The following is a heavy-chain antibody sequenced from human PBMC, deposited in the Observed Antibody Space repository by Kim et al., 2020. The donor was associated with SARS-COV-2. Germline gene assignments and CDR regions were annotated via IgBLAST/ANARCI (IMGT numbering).Heavy chain of an antibody. CDR2: TYYRSKWYN. V-gene: IGHV6-1*01. CDR3: ARERGHDVFWSGYSRRDYFDY. Sequence: SQTLSLTCAISGDSVSSNSAAWNWIRPSPSRGLEWLGRTYYRSKWYNDYAVSVKSRITINPDTSKNQFSLQLNSVTPEDTAVYYCARERGHDVFWSGYSRRDYFDYWGQGTLVTVSS. J-gene: IGHJ4*02. CDR1: GDSVSSNSAA. D-gene: IGHD3-3*01.